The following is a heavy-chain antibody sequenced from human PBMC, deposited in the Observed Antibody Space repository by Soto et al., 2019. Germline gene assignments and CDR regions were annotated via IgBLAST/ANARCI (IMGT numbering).Heavy chain of an antibody. CDR3: ARVVDTAMVDAFDI. CDR2: IWYDGSNK. V-gene: IGHV3-33*01. D-gene: IGHD5-18*01. Sequence: QVQLVESGGGVVQPGRSLRLSCAASGFTFSSYGMHWVRQAPGKGLEWVAVIWYDGSNKYYADSVKGRFTISRDNSKNTLYLQMNSLRAEDTAVYYCARVVDTAMVDAFDIWAQGTMVTVSS. J-gene: IGHJ3*02. CDR1: GFTFSSYG.